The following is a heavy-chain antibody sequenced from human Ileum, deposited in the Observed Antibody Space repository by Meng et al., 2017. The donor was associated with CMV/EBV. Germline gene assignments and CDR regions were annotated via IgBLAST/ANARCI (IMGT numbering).Heavy chain of an antibody. V-gene: IGHV4-59*01. CDR3: ARDRHDFDDNSYYRYFDY. J-gene: IGHJ4*02. CDR1: GGSISPYY. CDR2: AAYSGGT. D-gene: IGHD3-22*01. Sequence: GSLRLSCTVSGGSISPYYWSWIRQAPGKGLEWIGYAAYSGGTNSNPSLKGRVSTSVDRTKRQFPLKLRSVTAADPAVYYCARDRHDFDDNSYYRYFDYWGQGMLVTVSS.